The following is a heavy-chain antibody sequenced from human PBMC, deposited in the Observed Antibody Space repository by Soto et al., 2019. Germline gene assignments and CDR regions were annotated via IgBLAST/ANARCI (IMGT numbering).Heavy chain of an antibody. CDR3: ARVHCSAGTWLAGLDF. D-gene: IGHD2-15*01. V-gene: IGHV6-1*01. CDR1: GDRVSSSGGL. CDR2: IYYRSKWFH. J-gene: IGHJ6*02. Sequence: SLTCVICGDRVSSSGGLPYYTRQFPSRVLQWLGRIYYRSKWFHDYAASVESRMAINPDTSRSQFSLQLNYVTPEDTAVYYCARVHCSAGTWLAGLDFWGQGTTVTVFS.